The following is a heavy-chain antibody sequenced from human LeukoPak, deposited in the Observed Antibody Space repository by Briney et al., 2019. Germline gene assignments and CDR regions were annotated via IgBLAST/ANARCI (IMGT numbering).Heavy chain of an antibody. CDR1: GFTLDDYA. CDR3: AKGARYSSSWYEEDFDY. CDR2: ISWNNGSI. D-gene: IGHD6-13*01. J-gene: IGHJ4*02. V-gene: IGHV3-9*01. Sequence: GGSLRLSCAASGFTLDDYAMHWVRQAPGKGLEWVSGISWNNGSIGYADSVKGRFTISRDNDKNSLYLQMNSLRAEDTALYYCAKGARYSSSWYEEDFDYWGQGTLVTVSS.